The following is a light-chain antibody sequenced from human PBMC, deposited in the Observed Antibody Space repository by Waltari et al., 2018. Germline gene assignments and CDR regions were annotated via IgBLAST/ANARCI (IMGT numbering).Light chain of an antibody. Sequence: SYELTQPPSVSVAPGQTATLTCSGRPVGHHDVSWYQQKSGLSPVLVMYEDSLRPSGIPERFAGSNSANTATLTISGTQVMDEADYYCQAWDSKSAIFGGGTRLTVL. CDR2: EDS. CDR3: QAWDSKSAI. J-gene: IGLJ2*01. V-gene: IGLV3-1*01. CDR1: PVGHHD.